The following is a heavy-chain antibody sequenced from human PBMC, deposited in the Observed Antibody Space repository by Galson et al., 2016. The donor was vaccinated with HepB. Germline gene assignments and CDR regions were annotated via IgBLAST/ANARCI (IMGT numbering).Heavy chain of an antibody. CDR2: MNPNSGNT. V-gene: IGHV1-8*01. D-gene: IGHD6-13*01. Sequence: SVKVSCKASGYTFTSYDINWVRQATGQGLEWMGWMNPNSGNTGYAQKFQGRVTMTRNTSISTAYMELSSLRSEDTAVYYCARASNSSSWYWGYYYYYGMDVWGQGTTVTVSS. CDR1: GYTFTSYD. CDR3: ARASNSSSWYWGYYYYYGMDV. J-gene: IGHJ6*02.